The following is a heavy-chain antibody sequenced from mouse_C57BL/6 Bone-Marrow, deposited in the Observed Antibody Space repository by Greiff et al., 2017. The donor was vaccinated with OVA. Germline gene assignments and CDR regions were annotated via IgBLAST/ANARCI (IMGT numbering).Heavy chain of an antibody. V-gene: IGHV5-12*01. J-gene: IGHJ2*01. D-gene: IGHD1-1*01. CDR1: GFTFSDYY. Sequence: DVMLVESGGGLVQPGGSLKLSCAASGFTFSDYYMYWVRQTPEKRLEWVAYISNGGGSTYYPDTVKGRFTISRDNAKNTLYLQMSRLKSEDTAMYYCARQDYGSLYYFDYWGQGTTLTVSS. CDR2: ISNGGGST. CDR3: ARQDYGSLYYFDY.